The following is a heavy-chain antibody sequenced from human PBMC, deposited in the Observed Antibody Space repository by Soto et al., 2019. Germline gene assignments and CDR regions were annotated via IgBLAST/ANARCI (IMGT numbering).Heavy chain of an antibody. Sequence: QVQLVQSGAEVKKPGSSVKVSCKASGGTFSSYAISWVRQAPGQGLEWMGGIIPIFGTANYAQKFQGRVTIAADKSTSTAYMELSSLRSEDTAVYYCASAFVPPLLGGYALQEGLYNWFDPWGQGTLVTVSS. D-gene: IGHD5-12*01. CDR3: ASAFVPPLLGGYALQEGLYNWFDP. V-gene: IGHV1-69*06. J-gene: IGHJ5*02. CDR1: GGTFSSYA. CDR2: IIPIFGTA.